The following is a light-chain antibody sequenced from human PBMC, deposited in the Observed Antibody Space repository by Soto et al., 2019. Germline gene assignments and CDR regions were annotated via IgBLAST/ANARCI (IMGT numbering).Light chain of an antibody. CDR3: CSYAGIYTFWV. CDR1: SSDVGGCDF. CDR2: DVT. V-gene: IGLV2-11*01. J-gene: IGLJ2*01. Sequence: QSALTQPRSVSGSPGQSVTISCTGTSSDVGGCDFVTWYQQYSGKAPKLMIYDVTRRPSGVPDRFSGSKSGNTAYLTISGLQAEDEADYYCCSYAGIYTFWVFGGGTKVTVL.